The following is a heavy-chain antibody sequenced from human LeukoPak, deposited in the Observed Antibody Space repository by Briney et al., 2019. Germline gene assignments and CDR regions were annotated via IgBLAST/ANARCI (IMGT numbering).Heavy chain of an antibody. J-gene: IGHJ3*02. V-gene: IGHV3-21*01. D-gene: IGHD3-22*01. CDR3: ALRLYDSSGYYYVFDAFDI. CDR2: ISSSSYI. CDR1: GFTISSYS. Sequence: GGSLRLSCAASGFTISSYSMNWVRQAPGKGLEWGSSISSSSYIYYADSVKGRFTISRDNAKNSLYLQMNSLRAEDTAVYYCALRLYDSSGYYYVFDAFDIWGQGTMVTVSS.